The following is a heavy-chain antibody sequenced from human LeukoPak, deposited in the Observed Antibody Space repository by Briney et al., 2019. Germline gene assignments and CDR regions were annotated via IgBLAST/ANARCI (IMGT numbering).Heavy chain of an antibody. Sequence: GGSLRLSCAASGFTFSDYYMSWIRQAPGKGLEWVSYISSSGSTIYYADSVKGRFTISRDNAKNSLYLQMNSLRAEDTAVYYCASPGYSSSWYSSLDYWGQGTLVTVSS. CDR1: GFTFSDYY. CDR3: ASPGYSSSWYSSLDY. D-gene: IGHD6-13*01. CDR2: ISSSGSTI. V-gene: IGHV3-11*04. J-gene: IGHJ4*02.